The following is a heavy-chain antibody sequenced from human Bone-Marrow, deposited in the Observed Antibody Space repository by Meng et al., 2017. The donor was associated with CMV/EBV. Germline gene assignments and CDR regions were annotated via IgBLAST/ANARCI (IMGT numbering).Heavy chain of an antibody. V-gene: IGHV1-2*02. D-gene: IGHD6-19*01. J-gene: IGHJ4*02. CDR3: ARGILLAGKGAFDY. Sequence: ASRYTFNVSCIHWMRRAPGQGFEWMGWINPNSGGTNYAQKFQGRVTMTRDTSINTAYMEVSRLKSDDTAVYYCARGILLAGKGAFDYWGQGSLVTVSS. CDR2: INPNSGGT. CDR1: RYTFNVSC.